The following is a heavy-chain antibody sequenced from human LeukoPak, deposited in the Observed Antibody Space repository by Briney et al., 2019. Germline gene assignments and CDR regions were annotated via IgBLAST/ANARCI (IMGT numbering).Heavy chain of an antibody. CDR2: INPNSGGT. D-gene: IGHD5-18*01. V-gene: IGHV1-2*02. CDR3: ARMPDTAMVSDWFDP. Sequence: ASVKVSCKASGYTFTGYYMHWVRQAPGQGLEWMGWINPNSGGTNYAQQFQGRLTMTRDTSISTAYMELSRLRSDDTAVYYCARMPDTAMVSDWFDPWGQGTLVTVSS. J-gene: IGHJ5*02. CDR1: GYTFTGYY.